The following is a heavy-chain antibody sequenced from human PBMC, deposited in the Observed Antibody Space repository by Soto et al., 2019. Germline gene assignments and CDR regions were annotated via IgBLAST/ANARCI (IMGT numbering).Heavy chain of an antibody. D-gene: IGHD3-9*01. J-gene: IGHJ6*02. CDR2: ISYDARNT. CDR3: ARPGSGYDVLTGQYFYYFHAVDV. CDR1: GFLFNTYA. V-gene: IGHV3-30*04. Sequence: VGSLRLSCTASGFLFNTYAMHWVRQAPGKGLEWVAVISYDARNTYYADSVKGRFTISRDNSKNALYLQMNSLRPEDTAVYYCARPGSGYDVLTGQYFYYFHAVDVWGQGTTVTVSS.